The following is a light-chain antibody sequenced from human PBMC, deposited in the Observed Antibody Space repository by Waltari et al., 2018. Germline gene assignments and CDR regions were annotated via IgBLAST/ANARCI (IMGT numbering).Light chain of an antibody. J-gene: IGLJ1*01. CDR2: EVF. CDR3: CSYAGRGTCV. CDR1: TSDVGSCYL. Sequence: QSALTQPASVSGPPRQSTTLSCSGTTSDVGSCYLVSWYQQHPGEAPKLLICEVFKRPPDTSSRFSGAKSGSTASLTISGLQPEDEADYYCCSYAGRGTCVFGSGTKVTVL. V-gene: IGLV2-23*02.